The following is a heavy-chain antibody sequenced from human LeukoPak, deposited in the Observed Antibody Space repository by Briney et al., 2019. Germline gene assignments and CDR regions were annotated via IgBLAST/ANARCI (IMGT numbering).Heavy chain of an antibody. Sequence: PGGSLRLSCAASGFTFSSYAMSWVRQAPGKGLEWVSAISGSGGSTYYADSVKGRSTISRDNSKNTLSLQMNSLRADDTAIYYCAKGTYSSSLRDYWGQGTLVTVSS. V-gene: IGHV3-23*01. D-gene: IGHD6-6*01. CDR3: AKGTYSSSLRDY. CDR2: ISGSGGST. J-gene: IGHJ4*02. CDR1: GFTFSSYA.